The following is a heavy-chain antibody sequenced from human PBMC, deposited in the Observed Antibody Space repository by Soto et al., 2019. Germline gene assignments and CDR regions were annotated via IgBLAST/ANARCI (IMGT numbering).Heavy chain of an antibody. CDR3: AREKLPYFEDYYGMDV. CDR1: GYTFTSYY. V-gene: IGHV1-46*01. D-gene: IGHD3-9*01. J-gene: IGHJ6*02. Sequence: ASVKVSCTASGYTFTSYYMHWVRQAPGQGLEWMGIINPSGGSTSYAQKFQGRVTMTRDTSTSTVYMELSSLRSEDTAVYYCAREKLPYFEDYYGMDVWGQGTTVTVSS. CDR2: INPSGGST.